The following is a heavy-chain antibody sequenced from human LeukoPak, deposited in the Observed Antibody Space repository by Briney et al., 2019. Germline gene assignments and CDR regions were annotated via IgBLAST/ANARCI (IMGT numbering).Heavy chain of an antibody. D-gene: IGHD3-10*01. Sequence: GSLRLSCAASGFTFSDYTMTWVRQAPGKGLEWVSAISGSGGSTYYADSVKGRFTISRDNSKNTLYLQMNSLRAEDTAVYYCAKDKTELLWFGEYPMYYFDYWGQGTLVTVSS. V-gene: IGHV3-23*01. CDR1: GFTFSDYT. CDR3: AKDKTELLWFGEYPMYYFDY. CDR2: ISGSGGST. J-gene: IGHJ4*02.